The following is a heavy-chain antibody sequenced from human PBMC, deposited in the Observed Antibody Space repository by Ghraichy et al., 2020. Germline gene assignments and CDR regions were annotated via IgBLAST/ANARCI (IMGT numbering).Heavy chain of an antibody. J-gene: IGHJ5*01. CDR2: MNHSGTS. CDR3: ARHRFFKGGEIDS. V-gene: IGHV4-39*01. CDR1: GGPISDSNFY. Sequence: SETLSLTCTVPGGPISDSNFYWGWIRQSPGKGLEWIGSMNHSGTSYETTSLKSRVSLSIDSFNSQFSLKLTSVTAADTAVYYCARHRFFKGGEIDSWGHGILVAVSS. D-gene: IGHD3-16*01.